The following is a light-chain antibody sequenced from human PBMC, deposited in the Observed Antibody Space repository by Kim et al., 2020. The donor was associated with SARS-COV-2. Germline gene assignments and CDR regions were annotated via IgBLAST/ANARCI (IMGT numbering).Light chain of an antibody. J-gene: IGLJ1*01. CDR3: QSYDSSLSSYV. CDR2: AGT. CDR1: SSNIGADYD. V-gene: IGLV1-40*01. Sequence: TVTLSCTVSSSNIGADYDVHWYRQLPRTAPQLLICAGTNRPSGVPDRISGSKSGTSASLAITGLQAEDEADYYCQSYDSSLSSYVFGSGTKVTVL.